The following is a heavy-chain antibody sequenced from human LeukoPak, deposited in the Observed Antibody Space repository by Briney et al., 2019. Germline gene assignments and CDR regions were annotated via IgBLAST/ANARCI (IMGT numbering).Heavy chain of an antibody. CDR1: GGSISSYY. J-gene: IGHJ4*02. CDR3: ARGGASDFDY. Sequence: SETLSLTCTVSGGSISSYYWSWIRQPPGKGLEWIGYIYYSGSTNYNPSLKSRVTISVDTSKNQFSLKLSSVTAADTAVYYCARGGASDFDYWGQGTLVTVSS. CDR2: IYYSGST. V-gene: IGHV4-59*12. D-gene: IGHD2-15*01.